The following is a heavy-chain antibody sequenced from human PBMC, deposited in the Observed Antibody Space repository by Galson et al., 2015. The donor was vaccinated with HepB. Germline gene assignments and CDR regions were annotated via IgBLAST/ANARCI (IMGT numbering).Heavy chain of an antibody. CDR3: ARDMTTVTRGYYYYMDV. CDR2: INPSGGST. CDR1: GYTFTSYY. D-gene: IGHD4-17*01. Sequence: SVKVSCKASGYTFTSYYMHWVRQAPGQGLEWMGIINPSGGSTSYAQKFQGRVTMTRDTSTSTVYMELSSLRSEDTAVYYCARDMTTVTRGYYYYMDVWGKGTTVTVSS. J-gene: IGHJ6*03. V-gene: IGHV1-46*01.